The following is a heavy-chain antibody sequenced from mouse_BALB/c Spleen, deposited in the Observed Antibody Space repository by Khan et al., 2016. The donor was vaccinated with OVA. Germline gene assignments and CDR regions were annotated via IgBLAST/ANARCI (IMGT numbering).Heavy chain of an antibody. Sequence: VQLMESGAGLVQPGRSQKLSCAASGFTFNSYGMHWVRQAPEKGLEWVAYISGDSNTTYYADTVQGRSTISRDTPNNTLFLQITSLMSEDTAMYYGATAYYYGYYFDYWGPGTTLTVS. J-gene: IGHJ2*01. D-gene: IGHD1-1*02. CDR2: ISGDSNTT. V-gene: IGHV5-17*02. CDR1: GFTFNSYG. CDR3: ATAYYYGYYFDY.